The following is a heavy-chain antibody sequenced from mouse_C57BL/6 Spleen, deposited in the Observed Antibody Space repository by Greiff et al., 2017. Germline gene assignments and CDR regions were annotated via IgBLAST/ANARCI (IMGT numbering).Heavy chain of an antibody. CDR1: GFTFSDYG. V-gene: IGHV5-17*01. D-gene: IGHD2-2*01. Sequence: EVNLVESGGGLVKPGGSLKLSCAASGFTFSDYGMHWVRQAPEKGLEWVAYISSGSSTIYYADTVKGRFTISRDNAKNTLFLQMTSLRSEDTAMYYCAREVTTNAMDYWGQGTSVTVSS. CDR3: AREVTTNAMDY. J-gene: IGHJ4*01. CDR2: ISSGSSTI.